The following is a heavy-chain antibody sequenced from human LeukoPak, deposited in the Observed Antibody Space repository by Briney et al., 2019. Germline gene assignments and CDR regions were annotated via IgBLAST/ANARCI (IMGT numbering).Heavy chain of an antibody. V-gene: IGHV3-7*01. D-gene: IGHD3-3*01. CDR2: IKQDGSEK. CDR1: GFTFSTYW. CDR3: ARDSPDYYDFWSGQGGGLDY. J-gene: IGHJ4*02. Sequence: GGSLRLSCVASGFTFSTYWMSWVRQAPGKGLEWVANIKQDGSEKYYVDSVKGRFTISRDNAKNSLYLQMNSLRAEDTAVYYCARDSPDYYDFWSGQGGGLDYWGQGTLVTVSS.